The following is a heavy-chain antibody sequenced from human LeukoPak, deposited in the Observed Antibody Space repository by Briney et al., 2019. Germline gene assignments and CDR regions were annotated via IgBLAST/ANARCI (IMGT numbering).Heavy chain of an antibody. J-gene: IGHJ4*02. D-gene: IGHD3-10*01. CDR3: ARTGRINYYGSGSYFPVWYY. CDR2: INHSGST. Sequence: SETLSLTCAVYGGSFSGYYWSWIRQPPGKGLEWIGEINHSGSTNYNPSLKSRVTISVDTSKNQFSLKLSSVTAADTAVYYCARTGRINYYGSGSYFPVWYYWGQGTLVTVSS. V-gene: IGHV4-34*01. CDR1: GGSFSGYY.